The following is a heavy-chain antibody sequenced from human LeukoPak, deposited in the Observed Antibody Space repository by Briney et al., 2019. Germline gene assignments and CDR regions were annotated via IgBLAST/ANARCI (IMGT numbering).Heavy chain of an antibody. J-gene: IGHJ6*03. CDR1: GFTFSNYA. Sequence: GGSLRLSCAASGFTFSNYAMRWVRQAPGKGLEWVSGISGSGDSTYYADSVKGRFTISRDNSKNTLYLQMNSLRAEDTAVYYCAKVGYHRYYYYMDVWGKGTTVTVSS. CDR3: AKVGYHRYYYYMDV. D-gene: IGHD2-2*01. CDR2: ISGSGDST. V-gene: IGHV3-23*01.